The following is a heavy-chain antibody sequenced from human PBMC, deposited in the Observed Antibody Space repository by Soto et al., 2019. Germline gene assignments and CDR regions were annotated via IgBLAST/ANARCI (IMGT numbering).Heavy chain of an antibody. J-gene: IGHJ3*02. CDR3: ALYSSGIPNFDAFDI. D-gene: IGHD6-19*01. CDR1: GYTFTSYA. CDR2: INAGNGNT. Sequence: ASVKVSCKASGYTFTSYAMHWVRQAPGQRLEWMGWINAGNGNTKYSQKFQGRVTITRDTSASTAYMELSSLRSEDTAVYYCALYSSGIPNFDAFDIWGQGTMVTVSS. V-gene: IGHV1-3*01.